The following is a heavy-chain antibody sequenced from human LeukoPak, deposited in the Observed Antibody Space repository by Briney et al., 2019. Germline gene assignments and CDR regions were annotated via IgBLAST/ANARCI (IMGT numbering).Heavy chain of an antibody. CDR2: IKQDGSEK. CDR1: GFTFSSDW. J-gene: IGHJ4*02. Sequence: GGSLRLSCAASGFTFSSDWMTWVRQAPGKGLEWVANIKQDGSEKYYVDSVKGRFTISRDNAKNSLYLQMNSLRAEDTAVYYYARDIGDYWGLGTLVTVSS. D-gene: IGHD3-16*01. CDR3: ARDIGDY. V-gene: IGHV3-7*01.